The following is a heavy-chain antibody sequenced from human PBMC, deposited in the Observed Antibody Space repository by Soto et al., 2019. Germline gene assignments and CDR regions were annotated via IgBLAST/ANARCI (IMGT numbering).Heavy chain of an antibody. CDR1: GYTFTSYA. CDR2: INAGNGNT. D-gene: IGHD2-2*01. J-gene: IGHJ5*02. V-gene: IGHV1-3*01. CDR3: ARSNCSSTSCYHYNWFDP. Sequence: APVKVSCKASGYTFTSYAMHWVRQAPGQRLEWMGWINAGNGNTKYSQKFQGRVTITRDTSASTAYMELSSLRSEDTAVYYCARSNCSSTSCYHYNWFDPWGQGTLVTVSS.